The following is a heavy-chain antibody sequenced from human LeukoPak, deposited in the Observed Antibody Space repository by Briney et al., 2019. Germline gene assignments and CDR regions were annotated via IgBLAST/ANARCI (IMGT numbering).Heavy chain of an antibody. CDR2: INHSGST. D-gene: IGHD5-24*01. CDR3: ARLTGWLQLLAH. J-gene: IGHJ4*02. Sequence: PSETLSLTCAVYGGPFSGYYWSWIRQPPGKGLEWIGEINHSGSTNYNPSLKSRVTISVDTSKNQFSLKLSSVTAADTAVYYCARLTGWLQLLAHWGQGTLVTVSS. V-gene: IGHV4-34*01. CDR1: GGPFSGYY.